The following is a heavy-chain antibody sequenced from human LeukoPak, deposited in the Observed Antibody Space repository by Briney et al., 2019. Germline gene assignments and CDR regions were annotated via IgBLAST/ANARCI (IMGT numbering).Heavy chain of an antibody. D-gene: IGHD3-22*01. CDR3: AKDSSYYYGSTCYIDY. CDR2: IKHDGSEQ. CDR1: GFIFTSNR. J-gene: IGHJ4*02. Sequence: GGSLRLSCAASGFIFTSNRMNWVRQAPGKGLEWVANIKHDGSEQIYVDSVKGRFTISRDNSKNTLYLQMNSLRAEDTAVYYCAKDSSYYYGSTCYIDYWGQGALVTVSS. V-gene: IGHV3-7*03.